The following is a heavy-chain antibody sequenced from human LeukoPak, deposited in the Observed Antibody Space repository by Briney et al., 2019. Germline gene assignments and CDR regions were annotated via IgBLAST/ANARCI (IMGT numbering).Heavy chain of an antibody. CDR3: ARDRRRYSGRSGDYFDY. V-gene: IGHV3-21*01. CDR2: ISGGSDYI. Sequence: GGSLRLSCAASGFMFNGYSMTWVRQAPGKGLEWVSYISGGSDYIYYTDSVKGRFTISRDNAKNSLYLQMNSLRAEDTAVYYCARDRRRYSGRSGDYFDYWGQGTLVTVSS. CDR1: GFMFNGYS. J-gene: IGHJ4*02. D-gene: IGHD6-13*01.